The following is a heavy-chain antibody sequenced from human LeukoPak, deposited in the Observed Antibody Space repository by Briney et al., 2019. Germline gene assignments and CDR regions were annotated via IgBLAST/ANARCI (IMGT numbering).Heavy chain of an antibody. D-gene: IGHD6-13*01. V-gene: IGHV4-30-4*08. CDR3: ARVLAAGGIRVIDF. J-gene: IGHJ4*02. CDR2: IYYSGST. Sequence: SETLSLTCTVSGGSISSGGYYWSWIRQHPGKGLEWIGYIYYSGSTYHDPSLKSRGLISVDTSKNQFSLILSSVTAADTAVYYCARVLAAGGIRVIDFWGQGTLVTVSS. CDR1: GGSISSGGYY.